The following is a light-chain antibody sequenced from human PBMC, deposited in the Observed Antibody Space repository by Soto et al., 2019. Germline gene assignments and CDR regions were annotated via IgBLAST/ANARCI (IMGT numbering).Light chain of an antibody. CDR1: QSVSSY. V-gene: IGKV3-11*01. Sequence: EIVLTQSPATLSLSPGERATLSCRASQSVSSYLAWYQQKRGQAPRLLIYDATNRATGIPARFSGSGSGTDFTLTISSLEPEDFAVYYCQQRSNWPPTCGQGTKLEIK. J-gene: IGKJ2*01. CDR2: DAT. CDR3: QQRSNWPPT.